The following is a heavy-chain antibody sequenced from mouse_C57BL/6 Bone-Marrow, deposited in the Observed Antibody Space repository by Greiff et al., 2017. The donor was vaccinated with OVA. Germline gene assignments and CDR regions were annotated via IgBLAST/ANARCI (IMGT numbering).Heavy chain of an antibody. D-gene: IGHD4-1*01. CDR3: ARLTGKVAY. CDR2: ISNLAYSI. J-gene: IGHJ3*01. V-gene: IGHV5-15*01. CDR1: GFTFSDYG. Sequence: EVKLVESGGGLVQPGGSLKLSCAASGFTFSDYGMAWVRQAPRKGPEWVAFISNLAYSIYYADTVTGRFTISRENAKITLYLDMSSLGSADTSMYYCARLTGKVAYWGQGTLVTVSA.